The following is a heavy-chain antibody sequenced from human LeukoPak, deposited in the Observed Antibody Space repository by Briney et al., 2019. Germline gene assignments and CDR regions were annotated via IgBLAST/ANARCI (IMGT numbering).Heavy chain of an antibody. J-gene: IGHJ4*02. CDR3: AKDLGKVIAAAGTSGLDC. V-gene: IGHV3-30*02. CDR2: IRYDGSNK. Sequence: GGSLRLSCAASGFTFSSYGMHWVRQAPGKGLEWVAFIRYDGSNKYYADSVKGRFTISRGNSKNTLYLQMNSLRAEDTAVYYCAKDLGKVIAAAGTSGLDCWGRGTLVTVSS. D-gene: IGHD6-13*01. CDR1: GFTFSSYG.